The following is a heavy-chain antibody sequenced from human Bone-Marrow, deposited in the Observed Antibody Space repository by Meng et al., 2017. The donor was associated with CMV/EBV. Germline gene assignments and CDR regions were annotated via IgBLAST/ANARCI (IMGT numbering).Heavy chain of an antibody. Sequence: GGSLRLSCAASGFNFNVYEMNWVRQAPGKGLEWVAYISGSAYTRLYSDSVKGRFTISRDNAKTLVHLQMNSLRAEDTATYYCAAGGGFDLWGQGALVTVSS. CDR2: ISGSAYTR. CDR3: AAGGGFDL. V-gene: IGHV3-48*03. CDR1: GFNFNVYE. D-gene: IGHD3-16*01. J-gene: IGHJ4*02.